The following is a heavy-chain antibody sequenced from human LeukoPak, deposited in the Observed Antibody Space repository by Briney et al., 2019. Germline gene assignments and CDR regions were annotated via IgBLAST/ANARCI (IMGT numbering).Heavy chain of an antibody. CDR3: ARDLPLTYGMDV. Sequence: PSGTLSLTCTVSGGSISSYYWSWIRQPPGKGLEWIGYIYYSGSTNYNPSLKSRVTISVDTSKNQFSLKLSSVTAADTAVYYCARDLPLTYGMDVWGQGTTVTVSS. CDR1: GGSISSYY. V-gene: IGHV4-59*01. D-gene: IGHD3-16*01. J-gene: IGHJ6*02. CDR2: IYYSGST.